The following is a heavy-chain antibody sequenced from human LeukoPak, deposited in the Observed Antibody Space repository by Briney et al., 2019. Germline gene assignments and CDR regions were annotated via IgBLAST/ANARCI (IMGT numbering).Heavy chain of an antibody. J-gene: IGHJ4*02. CDR3: ERGIGYCSSTSCYTDY. D-gene: IGHD2-2*02. CDR1: GYTFTSYD. V-gene: IGHV1-8*01. Sequence: ASVKVSCKASGYTFTSYDINWVRQATGQGLEWMGWMNPNSGNTGYAQKFQGRVTMTRNTSISTAYMELSSLRSEGTAVYYCERGIGYCSSTSCYTDYWGQGTLVTVSS. CDR2: MNPNSGNT.